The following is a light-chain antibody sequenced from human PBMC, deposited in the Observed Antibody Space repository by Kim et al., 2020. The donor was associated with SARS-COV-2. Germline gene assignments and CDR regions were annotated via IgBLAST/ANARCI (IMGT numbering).Light chain of an antibody. J-gene: IGKJ1*01. V-gene: IGKV1-27*01. CDR2: SAS. CDR3: QKYDAAPWT. Sequence: ASVGDRVTISCRASQGISNSVAWYQQKPGKVPKVLIYSASALQSGVPSRFSGSGSGTDFTLTISSLQPEDIATYYCQKYDAAPWTFGQGTKVDIK. CDR1: QGISNS.